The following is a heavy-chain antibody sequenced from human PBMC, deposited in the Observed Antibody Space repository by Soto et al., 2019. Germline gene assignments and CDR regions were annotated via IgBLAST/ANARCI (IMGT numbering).Heavy chain of an antibody. CDR1: GYTFTSYY. J-gene: IGHJ4*02. Sequence: ASVKVSCKASGYTFTSYYMHWVRQAPGQGLEWMGIINPSGGSTSYAQKFQGRVTMTRDTSTSTVYMELSSLRSEDTAVFYCAIPDNPNIDPGRDFFDYWGQGTLVTVSS. D-gene: IGHD1-26*01. CDR3: AIPDNPNIDPGRDFFDY. CDR2: INPSGGST. V-gene: IGHV1-46*01.